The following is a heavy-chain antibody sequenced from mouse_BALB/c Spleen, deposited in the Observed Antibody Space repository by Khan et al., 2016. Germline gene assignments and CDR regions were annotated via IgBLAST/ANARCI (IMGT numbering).Heavy chain of an antibody. J-gene: IGHJ4*01. Sequence: EVKLLESGGGLVQPGGSLKLSCAASGFDFSRYWMSWVRQAPGTGLEWIGEINPDSSTINYTPSLKDKFIISRAHAQNTLYRPMSEVRSDNTTLYYCARQEDYATDDWGQGTSVTVSS. V-gene: IGHV4-1*02. CDR2: INPDSSTI. CDR1: GFDFSRYW. CDR3: ARQEDYATDD.